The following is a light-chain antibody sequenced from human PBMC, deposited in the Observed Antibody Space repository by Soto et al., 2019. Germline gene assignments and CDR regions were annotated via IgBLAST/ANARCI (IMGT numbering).Light chain of an antibody. Sequence: DIQMTQSPSTLPASVGDRVTISCRASQTVERWLAWYQQKPGKAPKLLISDVSSLERGVPSGFSGSGSATEFTLTISGLQSDDFATYDCQQYKDYLWTFGQGTKVESK. V-gene: IGKV1-5*01. J-gene: IGKJ1*01. CDR3: QQYKDYLWT. CDR1: QTVERW. CDR2: DVS.